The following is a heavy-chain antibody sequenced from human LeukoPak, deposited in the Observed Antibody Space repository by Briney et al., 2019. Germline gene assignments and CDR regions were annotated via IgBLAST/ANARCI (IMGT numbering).Heavy chain of an antibody. CDR2: ISDSADST. CDR1: GFTFSAFA. V-gene: IGHV3-23*01. D-gene: IGHD1-26*01. CDR3: AKQSAGVTTGYFDY. Sequence: GGSLRLSCAASGFTFSAFAMSWVRQAPGKGLEWVSSISDSADSTYYAASVTGRFTISRDSSRTTLYLQVNSLRAEDTAVYYCAKQSAGVTTGYFDYWGQGTLVTVSS. J-gene: IGHJ4*02.